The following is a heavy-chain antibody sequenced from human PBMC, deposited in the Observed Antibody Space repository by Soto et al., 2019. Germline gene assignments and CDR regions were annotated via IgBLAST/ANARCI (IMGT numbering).Heavy chain of an antibody. CDR3: ATDPRQLIFGVVIDAFDI. J-gene: IGHJ3*02. CDR1: GFTFSSYW. CDR2: IKQDGSEK. D-gene: IGHD3-3*01. V-gene: IGHV3-7*01. Sequence: GGSLRLSCAASGFTFSSYWMSWVRQAPGKGLEWVANIKQDGSEKYYVDSVKGRFTISRDNAKNSLYLQMNSLRAEDTAVYYCATDPRQLIFGVVIDAFDIWGQGTMVTVSS.